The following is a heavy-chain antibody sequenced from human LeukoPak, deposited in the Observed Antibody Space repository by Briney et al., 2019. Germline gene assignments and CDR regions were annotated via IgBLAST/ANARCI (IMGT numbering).Heavy chain of an antibody. J-gene: IGHJ3*02. D-gene: IGHD2-21*01. Sequence: ASVKVSCKASGGTFSSYAISWVRQAPGQGLEWMGGIIPIFGTANYAQKFQGRVTITADESTSTAYMELSSLRSEDTAVYYCARGLVGGDSSGDAFDIWGQGTMVTVSS. CDR3: ARGLVGGDSSGDAFDI. CDR2: IIPIFGTA. CDR1: GGTFSSYA. V-gene: IGHV1-69*13.